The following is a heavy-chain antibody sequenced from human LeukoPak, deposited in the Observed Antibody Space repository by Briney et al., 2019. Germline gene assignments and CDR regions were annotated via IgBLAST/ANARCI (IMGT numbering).Heavy chain of an antibody. D-gene: IGHD2/OR15-2a*01. Sequence: GGSLRLSCAASGFTFSSYWMSWVRQAPGKGLEWVSSISSSSSYIYYADSVKGRFTISRDNAKNSLYLQMNSPRAEDTAVYYCASSAGTTFYYYYYMDVWGKGTTVTVSS. V-gene: IGHV3-21*01. CDR3: ASSAGTTFYYYYYMDV. J-gene: IGHJ6*03. CDR1: GFTFSSYW. CDR2: ISSSSSYI.